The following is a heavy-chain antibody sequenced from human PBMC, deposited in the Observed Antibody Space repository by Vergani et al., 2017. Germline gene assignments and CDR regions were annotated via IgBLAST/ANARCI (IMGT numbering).Heavy chain of an antibody. CDR1: GGSISSGSYY. CDR2: IYTSGST. V-gene: IGHV4-61*02. J-gene: IGHJ4*02. D-gene: IGHD6-13*01. Sequence: QVQLQESGPGLVKPSQTLSLTCTVSGGSISSGSYYWSWIRQPAGKGLEWIGRIYTSGSTNYNPSLKSRVTISVDTSKNQFSLKLSSVTAADTAVYYCARRKAAAANFDYWGQGTLVTVSS. CDR3: ARRKAAAANFDY.